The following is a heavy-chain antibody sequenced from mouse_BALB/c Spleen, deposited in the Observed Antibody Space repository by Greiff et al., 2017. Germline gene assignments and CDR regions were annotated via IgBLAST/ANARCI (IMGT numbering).Heavy chain of an antibody. V-gene: IGHV5-6-3*01. D-gene: IGHD2-3*01. CDR2: INSNGGST. Sequence: EVKLVESGGGLVQPGGSLKLSCAASGFTFSSYGMSWVRQTPDKRLELVATINSNGGSTYYPDSVKGRFTISRDNAKNTLYLQMTSLRSEDTAMYYCAREDGSGFAYWGQGTLVTVSA. CDR1: GFTFSSYG. J-gene: IGHJ3*01. CDR3: AREDGSGFAY.